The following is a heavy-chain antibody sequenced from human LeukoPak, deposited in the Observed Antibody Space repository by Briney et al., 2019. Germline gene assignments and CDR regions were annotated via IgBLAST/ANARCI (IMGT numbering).Heavy chain of an antibody. D-gene: IGHD1-26*01. CDR2: IFPGDSDT. Sequence: GESLKISCKASGYRFTSYWIGWVRQMPGKGLEWLGIIFPGDSDTRYSPSFQGQVTISADKSISTAYLRWSSLKASDTAMYYCARHTGSYYSVVPRYFDLWGRGTLVTVSS. J-gene: IGHJ2*01. CDR1: GYRFTSYW. CDR3: ARHTGSYYSVVPRYFDL. V-gene: IGHV5-51*01.